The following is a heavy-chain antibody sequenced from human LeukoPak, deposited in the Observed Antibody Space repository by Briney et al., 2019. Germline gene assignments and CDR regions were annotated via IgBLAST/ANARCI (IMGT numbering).Heavy chain of an antibody. Sequence: GGSLRLSCAASGFTFSSYWMSWVRQAPGKGLEWVANIKKDGTEKNYVDSVRGRFTISRDNAQNSPYLQMNNLRAEDTAIYYCEAYGSVWGQGTLVIVSS. D-gene: IGHD3-10*01. CDR1: GFTFSSYW. J-gene: IGHJ4*02. CDR2: IKKDGTEK. V-gene: IGHV3-7*03. CDR3: EAYGSV.